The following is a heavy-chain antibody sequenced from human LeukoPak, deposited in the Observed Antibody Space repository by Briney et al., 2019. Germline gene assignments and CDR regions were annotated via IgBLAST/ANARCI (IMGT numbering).Heavy chain of an antibody. D-gene: IGHD3-9*01. J-gene: IGHJ6*02. CDR3: ARDQEGTYYDILTGYRSNHGMDV. CDR2: ISAYNGNT. CDR1: GYTFTSHG. V-gene: IGHV1-18*01. Sequence: ASVKVSCKASGYTFTSHGISWVRQAPGQGLEWMGWISAYNGNTNYAQKLQGRVTMTTDTSTSTAYMELRSLRSDDTAVYYCARDQEGTYYDILTGYRSNHGMDVWGQGTTVTVSS.